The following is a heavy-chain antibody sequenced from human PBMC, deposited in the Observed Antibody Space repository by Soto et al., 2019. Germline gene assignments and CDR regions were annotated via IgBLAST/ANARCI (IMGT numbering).Heavy chain of an antibody. V-gene: IGHV3-33*01. CDR3: ARARIAAVPYGMDV. CDR2: IWYDGSNK. Sequence: ESGGGVVQPGRSLRLSCAASGFTFSSYGMHWVRQAPGKGLEWVAVIWYDGSNKYYADSVKGRFTISRDNSKNTLYLQMSSLRAEDTAVYYCARARIAAVPYGMDVWGQGTTVTVSS. J-gene: IGHJ6*02. D-gene: IGHD6-13*01. CDR1: GFTFSSYG.